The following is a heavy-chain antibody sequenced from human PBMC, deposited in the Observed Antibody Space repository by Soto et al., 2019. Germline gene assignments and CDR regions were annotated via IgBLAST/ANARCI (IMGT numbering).Heavy chain of an antibody. V-gene: IGHV4-59*08. D-gene: IGHD2-8*01. CDR3: ARLMVYAGGIDF. Sequence: PSETLSLTCTVSGGSISTYYWGWILQPPGKGLEWIAYIYYSGSTNYNPSLKSRVTMSVDTSKNQFSLKLSSVTAADTAVYYCARLMVYAGGIDFWGQGTLVTVSS. J-gene: IGHJ4*02. CDR2: IYYSGST. CDR1: GGSISTYY.